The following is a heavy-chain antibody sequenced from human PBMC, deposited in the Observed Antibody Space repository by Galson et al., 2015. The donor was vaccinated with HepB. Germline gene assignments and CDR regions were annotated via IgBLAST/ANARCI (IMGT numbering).Heavy chain of an antibody. V-gene: IGHV3-23*01. CDR1: GFTFTSSSCA. J-gene: IGHJ6*02. CDR2: MSCNGVST. D-gene: IGHD4-17*01. Sequence: SLRLSCAASGFTFTSSSCAMSWGRQAPGKGLEWVSSMSCNGVSTYYADSVKGRFTTSRDDSKNTLYLQMSSLRAEDTAVYYCAKRHGDYGHYYNGKDVWGQGTTVIVSS. CDR3: AKRHGDYGHYYNGKDV.